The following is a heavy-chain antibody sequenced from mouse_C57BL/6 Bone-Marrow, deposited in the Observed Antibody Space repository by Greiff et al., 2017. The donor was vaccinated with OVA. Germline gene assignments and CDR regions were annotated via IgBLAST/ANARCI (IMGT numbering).Heavy chain of an antibody. J-gene: IGHJ1*03. Sequence: EVQLQQSGPALVKPGASVKISCKASGYTFTDFYMNWVKQIHGKSLEWFGAIIPNNGATSYNQKFKGKATSTVNKSSSTAYMELRSLTSEVSAIYYWARAHYYGTPHWYFDVWGTGTTVTVSS. CDR2: IIPNNGAT. D-gene: IGHD1-1*01. CDR1: GYTFTDFY. V-gene: IGHV1-26*01. CDR3: ARAHYYGTPHWYFDV.